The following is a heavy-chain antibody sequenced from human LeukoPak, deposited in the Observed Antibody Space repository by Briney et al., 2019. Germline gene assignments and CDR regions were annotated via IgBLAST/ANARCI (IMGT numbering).Heavy chain of an antibody. D-gene: IGHD3-3*01. V-gene: IGHV3-23*01. CDR2: ISGSGGST. CDR3: AKSIREITIFGVVMRQITRSYYFDY. J-gene: IGHJ4*02. Sequence: GSLRLSCAASGFTFSSYAMSWVRQAPGKGLEWVSAISGSGGSTYYADSVKGRFTISRDNSKNMLYLQMNSLRAEDTAVYYCAKSIREITIFGVVMRQITRSYYFDYWGQGTLVTVSS. CDR1: GFTFSSYA.